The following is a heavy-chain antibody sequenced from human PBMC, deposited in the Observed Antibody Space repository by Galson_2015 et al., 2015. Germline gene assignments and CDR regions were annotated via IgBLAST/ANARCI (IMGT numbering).Heavy chain of an antibody. D-gene: IGHD1-26*01. CDR1: GFTFSSYV. CDR2: ISGSGGST. CDR3: AKHSSTPWYYFDY. J-gene: IGHJ4*02. V-gene: IGHV3-23*01. Sequence: SLRLSCAASGFTFSSYVMSWVRQAPGKGLEWVSVISGSGGSTYYADSVKGRFTISRDNSMNTLYLQMNSLRAEDTAVYYCAKHSSTPWYYFDYWAWEPWSPSPQ.